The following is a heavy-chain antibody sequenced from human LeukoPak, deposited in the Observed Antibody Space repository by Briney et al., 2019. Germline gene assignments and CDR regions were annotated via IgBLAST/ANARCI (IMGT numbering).Heavy chain of an antibody. CDR2: ITRSGTTI. CDR1: GFTFSTHE. CDR3: ARGGNIGYDYNAFDI. V-gene: IGHV3-48*03. Sequence: PGGSLRLSCAASGFTFSTHEMNWVRQAPGKGLEWVSYITRSGTTIYYADSVKGRFTTSRDNAKSSLYLQMNSLRDEDTAVYYSARGGNIGYDYNAFDIWGQGTMVTVSS. J-gene: IGHJ3*02. D-gene: IGHD3-22*01.